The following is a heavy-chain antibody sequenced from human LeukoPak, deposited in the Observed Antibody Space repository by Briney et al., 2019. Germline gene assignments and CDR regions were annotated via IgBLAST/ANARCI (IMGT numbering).Heavy chain of an antibody. CDR3: AKVYYDFWSGYEDY. Sequence: SGGSLRLSCAASGFTFSSYAMSWVRQAPGKGLEWVSAISGSGGSTYYADSVKGRFTISRDNSKNTLYLQMNSLRAEDTAVYYCAKVYYDFWSGYEDYWGQGTLVTVSS. D-gene: IGHD3-3*01. CDR2: ISGSGGST. V-gene: IGHV3-23*01. CDR1: GFTFSSYA. J-gene: IGHJ4*02.